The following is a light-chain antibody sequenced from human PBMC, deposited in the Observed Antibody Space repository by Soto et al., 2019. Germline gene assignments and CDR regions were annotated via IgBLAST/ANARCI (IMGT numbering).Light chain of an antibody. CDR3: ASYTTSSTLV. J-gene: IGLJ2*01. CDR2: AVT. Sequence: QSALTQPASVSGSPGQSITISCNGTSSNIGGYNFVSWYHQHPGKAPKLLIYAVTNRPSGIPDRFSGSKSGNTASLIISGLQAEDGADYYCASYTTSSTLVFGGGTKVTVL. CDR1: SSNIGGYNF. V-gene: IGLV2-14*01.